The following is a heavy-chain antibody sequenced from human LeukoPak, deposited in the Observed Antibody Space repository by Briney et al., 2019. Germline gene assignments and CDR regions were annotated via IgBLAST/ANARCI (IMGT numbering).Heavy chain of an antibody. J-gene: IGHJ4*02. Sequence: PGGSLRLSCAASRFTFSPYTMNWVRQAPGKGLEWVSSISSSSTYIYYADSVKGRFTISRDNAKNSLYLQMNSLRAEDTAVYYCARSLGGSPDYWGQGTLVTVSS. CDR3: ARSLGGSPDY. V-gene: IGHV3-21*04. D-gene: IGHD1-26*01. CDR1: RFTFSPYT. CDR2: ISSSSTYI.